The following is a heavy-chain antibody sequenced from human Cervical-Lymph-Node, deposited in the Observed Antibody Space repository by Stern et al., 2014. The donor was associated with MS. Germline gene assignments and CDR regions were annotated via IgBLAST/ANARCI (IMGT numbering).Heavy chain of an antibody. CDR2: IIPIFGTA. D-gene: IGHD6-6*01. CDR3: ARAAYSTSSYNY. Sequence: VQLVESGAEVKKPGSSVKVSCKASGGTFNTNVISWVRQAPGQGLEWMGGIIPIFGTALHAQKFQGRVTFTANESTRAVYMELSSLRSEDTAVYYCARAAYSTSSYNYWGQGTLVIVSS. V-gene: IGHV1-69*01. J-gene: IGHJ4*02. CDR1: GGTFNTNV.